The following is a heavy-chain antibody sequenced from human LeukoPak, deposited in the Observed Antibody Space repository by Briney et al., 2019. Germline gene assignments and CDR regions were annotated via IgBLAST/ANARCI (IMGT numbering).Heavy chain of an antibody. Sequence: PSETLSLTCTVSGGSISTYYWSWIRKPPGKGLEWIGHIYNSGSTNYSPSLKSRVTISVDTSKNQFSLKLSSVAAADTAVYYCARGGYSGSDWTTWGQGTRVTVSS. CDR2: IYNSGST. D-gene: IGHD5-12*01. CDR3: ARGGYSGSDWTT. J-gene: IGHJ5*02. V-gene: IGHV4-59*01. CDR1: GGSISTYY.